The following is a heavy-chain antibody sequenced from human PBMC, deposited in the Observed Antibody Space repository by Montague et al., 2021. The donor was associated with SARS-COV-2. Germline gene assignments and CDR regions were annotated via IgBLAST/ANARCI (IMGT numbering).Heavy chain of an antibody. CDR3: VRGFDY. Sequence: SETLSLTCTVSGVSISSYYWSWIRQPPGKGLEWIGYIYYSGSTNYNPSLKSRVTISVDTSKNQFSLKLTSVTAADTAVYYCVRGFDYWGQGTLVTVSS. CDR1: GVSISSYY. J-gene: IGHJ4*02. V-gene: IGHV4-59*01. CDR2: IYYSGST.